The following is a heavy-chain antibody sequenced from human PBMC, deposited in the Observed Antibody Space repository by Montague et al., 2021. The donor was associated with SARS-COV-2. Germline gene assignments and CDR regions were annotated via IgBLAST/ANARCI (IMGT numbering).Heavy chain of an antibody. CDR1: GFTFSIYS. CDR3: ARSTGHFDY. CDR2: ITGTSSLV. Sequence: SLRLSCAASGFTFSIYSMNWVRQAPGKGLEWVSYITGTSSLVHYADSVKGRFTISRDNAQNSLYLQMNSLRGEDTAVYYCARSTGHFDYWGLGTLVTVSS. J-gene: IGHJ4*02. D-gene: IGHD7-27*01. V-gene: IGHV3-48*01.